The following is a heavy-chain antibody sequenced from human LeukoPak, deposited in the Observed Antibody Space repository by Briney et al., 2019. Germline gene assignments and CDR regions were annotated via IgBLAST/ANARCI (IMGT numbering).Heavy chain of an antibody. Sequence: GGSLRLSCAASGFTFSSYWMSWVRQAPGKGLEWVANIKQDGSEKYYVDSVKGRFTISRDNSKNTLYLQMNSLRAEDTAVYYCAKSGKNYWGPFDPWGQGTLVTVSS. CDR3: AKSGKNYWGPFDP. CDR2: IKQDGSEK. V-gene: IGHV3-7*03. CDR1: GFTFSSYW. J-gene: IGHJ5*02. D-gene: IGHD1-7*01.